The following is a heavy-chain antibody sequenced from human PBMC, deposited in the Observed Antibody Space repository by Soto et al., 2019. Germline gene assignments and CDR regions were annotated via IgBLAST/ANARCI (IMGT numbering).Heavy chain of an antibody. D-gene: IGHD4-17*01. CDR1: GYTFTGCY. Sequence: ASVKVSCKASGYTFTGCYMHWVRQAPGQGLEWMGWINPNSGGTNYAQKFQGWVTMTRDTSISTAYMELSRLRSDDTAVYYCAREIVDYGDYLEGPNYFDYWGPGTLVTVSS. CDR2: INPNSGGT. J-gene: IGHJ4*02. CDR3: AREIVDYGDYLEGPNYFDY. V-gene: IGHV1-2*04.